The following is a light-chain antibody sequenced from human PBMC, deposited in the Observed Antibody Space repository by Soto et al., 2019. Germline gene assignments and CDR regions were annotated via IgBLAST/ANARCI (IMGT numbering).Light chain of an antibody. CDR1: QSVSSSY. J-gene: IGKJ4*01. CDR3: QQYGNSP. V-gene: IGKV3-20*01. Sequence: EIVLTQSPGTLSLSPGERATLSCRASQSVSSSYLAWYQQKPGQAPRLLIYGASSRATGIPGRFSASGSGTDFTLTISKLEPEDFALFYCQQYGNSPFGGGTKVDIK. CDR2: GAS.